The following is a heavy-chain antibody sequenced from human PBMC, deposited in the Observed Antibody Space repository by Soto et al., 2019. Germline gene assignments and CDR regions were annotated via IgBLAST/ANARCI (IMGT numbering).Heavy chain of an antibody. J-gene: IGHJ4*02. V-gene: IGHV3-23*01. CDR3: AKDIGWSPY. CDR2: ISGSGGST. CDR1: GFPFRSYA. Sequence: GGSLRLSSAASGFPFRSYAMSWVRQAPGKGLEWVSAISGSGGSTYYADSVKGRFTISRDNSKNTLYLQMNSLRAEDTAVYYCAKDIGWSPYWGQGTLVTSPQ. D-gene: IGHD6-19*01.